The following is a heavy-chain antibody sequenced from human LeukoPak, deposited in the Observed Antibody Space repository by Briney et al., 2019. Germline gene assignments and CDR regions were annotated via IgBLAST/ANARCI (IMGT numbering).Heavy chain of an antibody. CDR1: GGSLSGYY. Sequence: SETLSPTCAVYGGSLSGYYWSWIRQPPGKGLEWNGEINHSGSTNYNPSLKSRVTISVDTSKNQCSLKLSSVSAGDTAVYYCARSHGYGYYYYGMDVWGQGTTVTVSS. CDR3: ARSHGYGYYYYGMDV. V-gene: IGHV4-34*01. J-gene: IGHJ6*02. D-gene: IGHD5-18*01. CDR2: INHSGST.